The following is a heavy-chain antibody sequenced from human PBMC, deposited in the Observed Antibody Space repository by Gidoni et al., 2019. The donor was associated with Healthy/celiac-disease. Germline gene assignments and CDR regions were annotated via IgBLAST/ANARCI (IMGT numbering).Heavy chain of an antibody. V-gene: IGHV3-30*18. Sequence: QVQLVESGGGVVQPGRSLRLSCAASGFTFSSYGMHWVRQAPGKGLEWVAVISYDGSNKYYADSVKGRFTISRDNSKNTLYLQMNSLRAEDTAVYYCAKDLGEYSSSEWFDPWGQGTLVTVSS. CDR3: AKDLGEYSSSEWFDP. D-gene: IGHD6-6*01. CDR2: ISYDGSNK. CDR1: GFTFSSYG. J-gene: IGHJ5*02.